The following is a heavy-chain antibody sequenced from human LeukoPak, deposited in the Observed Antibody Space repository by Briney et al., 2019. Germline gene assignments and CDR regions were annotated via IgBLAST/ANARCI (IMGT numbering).Heavy chain of an antibody. CDR3: ARGRSQRWLQFMIAFDI. D-gene: IGHD5-24*01. Sequence: PSETLSLTCAVYGGSFSGYYWSWIRQPPGKGLEWIGEINHSGSTNYNPSLKSRVTISVDTSKNQFSLKLSSVTAADTAVYYCARGRSQRWLQFMIAFDIWGRGTMVTVSS. CDR1: GGSFSGYY. CDR2: INHSGST. J-gene: IGHJ3*02. V-gene: IGHV4-34*01.